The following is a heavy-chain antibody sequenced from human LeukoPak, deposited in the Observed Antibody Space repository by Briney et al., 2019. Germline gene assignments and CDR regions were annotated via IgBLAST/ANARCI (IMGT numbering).Heavy chain of an antibody. CDR3: ARCRGKTTVIRDDPFDI. Sequence: ASVKVSCKASGYTFTSYAMHWVRQAPGQRLEWMGWINAGNGNTKYSQEFQGRVTITRDTSASTAYMELSSLRYEDMAVCYCARCRGKTTVIRDDPFDIWGQGTMVTVSS. D-gene: IGHD4-17*01. CDR2: INAGNGNT. J-gene: IGHJ3*02. V-gene: IGHV1-3*03. CDR1: GYTFTSYA.